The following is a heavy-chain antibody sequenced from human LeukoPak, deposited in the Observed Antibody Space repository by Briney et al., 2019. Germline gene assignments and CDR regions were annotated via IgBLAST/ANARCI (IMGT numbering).Heavy chain of an antibody. CDR1: GGSITNYF. D-gene: IGHD3-22*01. CDR2: IYYSGST. J-gene: IGHJ4*02. Sequence: SETLSLTCTVSGGSITNYFWTWIRQPPGKGLEWIGYIYYSGSTDYNPSLKSRVTISVDTSKNQFSLKLSSVTAAHTAVYFCARAGYYDSGGYNGHFDYWGQGTLVTVSS. V-gene: IGHV4-59*01. CDR3: ARAGYYDSGGYNGHFDY.